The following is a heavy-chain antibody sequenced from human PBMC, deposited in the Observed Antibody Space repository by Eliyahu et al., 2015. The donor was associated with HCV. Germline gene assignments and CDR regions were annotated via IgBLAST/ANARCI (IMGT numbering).Heavy chain of an antibody. CDR1: GFXFNAYA. V-gene: IGHV3-23*01. D-gene: IGHD1-26*01. J-gene: IGHJ4*01. Sequence: EVRLLESGGGSVQPGGSLXLSCSTSGFXFNAYAMTWVRQAPGKGLEWVSTISANGVATYYADSVKGRFTISRDNSRNTLYLQMSGLGVDDTAVYYCAKPWVERVLSGSFDDWGHGTLVTVSS. CDR3: AKPWVERVLSGSFDD. CDR2: ISANGVAT.